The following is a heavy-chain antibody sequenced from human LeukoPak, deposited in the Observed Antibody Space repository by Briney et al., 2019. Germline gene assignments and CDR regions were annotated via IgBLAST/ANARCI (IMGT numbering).Heavy chain of an antibody. CDR1: GFAFSNYA. Sequence: PGGSLRLSCEASGFAFSNYAMDWVRQAPGKGLEYVSAISSNGKSTYYANSVKGRFTISRDNSKNTLYLQMGSLRTEDMAVYYCARESVAATYYHYHMDVWGKGTTVTVSS. D-gene: IGHD6-19*01. CDR2: ISSNGKST. V-gene: IGHV3-64*01. J-gene: IGHJ6*03. CDR3: ARESVAATYYHYHMDV.